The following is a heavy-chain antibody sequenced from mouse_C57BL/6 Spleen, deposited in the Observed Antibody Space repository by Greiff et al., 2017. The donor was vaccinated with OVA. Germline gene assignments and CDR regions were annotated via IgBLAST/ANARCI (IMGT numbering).Heavy chain of an antibody. D-gene: IGHD1-1*01. CDR1: GFNIKDYY. J-gene: IGHJ2*01. CDR3: ARNYYGSSYRNYFDY. Sequence: EVKLVESGAELVKPGASVKLSCTASGFNIKDYYMHWVKQRTEQGLEWIGRIDPEDGETKYAPKFQGKATITADTSSNTAYLQLSSLTSEDTAVYYCARNYYGSSYRNYFDYWGQGTTLTVSS. CDR2: IDPEDGET. V-gene: IGHV14-2*01.